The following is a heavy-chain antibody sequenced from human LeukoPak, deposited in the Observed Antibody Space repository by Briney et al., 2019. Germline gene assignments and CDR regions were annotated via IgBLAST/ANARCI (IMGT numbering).Heavy chain of an antibody. CDR3: AKGINYYDSSGYYYGEYFQH. CDR2: ISGSGGST. CDR1: GFTFSSYA. V-gene: IGHV3-23*01. Sequence: GGSLRLSCAASGFTFSSYAMSWVRQAPGKGLEWVSAISGSGGSTYYADSVKGRFTISRDNSKNTLYLQMNSLRAEDTAVYYCAKGINYYDSSGYYYGEYFQHWGQGTLVTVSS. J-gene: IGHJ1*01. D-gene: IGHD3-22*01.